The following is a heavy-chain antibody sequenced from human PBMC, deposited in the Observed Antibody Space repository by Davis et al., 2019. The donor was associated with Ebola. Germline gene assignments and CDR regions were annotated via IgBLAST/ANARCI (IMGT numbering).Heavy chain of an antibody. V-gene: IGHV3-48*04. CDR1: GFTFSSYS. D-gene: IGHD3-22*01. J-gene: IGHJ6*02. CDR3: AHYYDSSGYYYYYGMDV. Sequence: PGGSLRLSCAASGFTFSSYSMNWVRQAPGKGLEWVSYISSSSSTIYYADSVKGRFTISRDNAKNSLYLQMNSLRAEDTAVYYCAHYYDSSGYYYYYGMDVWGQGTTVTVSS. CDR2: ISSSSSTI.